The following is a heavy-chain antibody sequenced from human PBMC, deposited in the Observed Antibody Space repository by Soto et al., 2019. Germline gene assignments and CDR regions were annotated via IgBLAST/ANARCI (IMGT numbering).Heavy chain of an antibody. CDR2: MNPNSGNT. J-gene: IGHJ6*03. CDR3: ARVGSSSSGYPSYYYYYYMDV. Sequence: ASVKVSCKASGYTFTSYDINWVRQATGQGLEWMGWMNPNSGNTGYAQKFQGRVTMTRNTSISTAYMELSSLRSEDTAVYYCARVGSSSSGYPSYYYYYYMDVWGKGTTVTV. CDR1: GYTFTSYD. D-gene: IGHD6-6*01. V-gene: IGHV1-8*01.